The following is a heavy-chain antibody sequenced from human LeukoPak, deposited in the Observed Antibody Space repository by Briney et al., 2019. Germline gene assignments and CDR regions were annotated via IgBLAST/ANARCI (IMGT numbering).Heavy chain of an antibody. CDR2: IYYSGST. Sequence: SQTLSLTCTVSGGSVSSGSYYWSWIRQPPGKGLEWIGYIYYSGSTNYNPSLRSRVTISVDTSKNQFSLYLSSATAADTAVYFCARRAINSVMFDYWGQGTLVTVSS. CDR3: ARRAINSVMFDY. D-gene: IGHD3-16*01. J-gene: IGHJ4*02. V-gene: IGHV4-61*01. CDR1: GGSVSSGSYY.